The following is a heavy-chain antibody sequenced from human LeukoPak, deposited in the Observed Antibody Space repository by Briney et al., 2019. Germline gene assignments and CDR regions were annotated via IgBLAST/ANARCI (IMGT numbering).Heavy chain of an antibody. D-gene: IGHD6-13*01. V-gene: IGHV5-51*01. Sequence: GESLKISCKASGYSFTSDWIGWVRQMPGKGLEWMGIIYPGDSATRYSPSFQGQVTISADKSISTAFLQWSSLKASDTAIYYCVRRSVGVTGSGWYGLYWGQGALVTVSS. CDR1: GYSFTSDW. CDR3: VRRSVGVTGSGWYGLY. J-gene: IGHJ4*02. CDR2: IYPGDSAT.